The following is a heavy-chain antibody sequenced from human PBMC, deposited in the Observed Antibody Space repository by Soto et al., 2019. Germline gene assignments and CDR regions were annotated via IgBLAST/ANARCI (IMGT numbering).Heavy chain of an antibody. D-gene: IGHD1-26*01. CDR3: ARDSPGSYEAYYFDY. V-gene: IGHV3-7*01. J-gene: IGHJ4*02. CDR2: IKQDGSEK. CDR1: GFTFSSYW. Sequence: EVQLVESGGGLVQPGGSLRLSCAASGFTFSSYWMSWVRQAPGKGLEWVANIKQDGSEKYYVDSVKGRFTISRDNAKNSLYLQMNSLRAEDTAVYYCARDSPGSYEAYYFDYWGQGTLVTVSS.